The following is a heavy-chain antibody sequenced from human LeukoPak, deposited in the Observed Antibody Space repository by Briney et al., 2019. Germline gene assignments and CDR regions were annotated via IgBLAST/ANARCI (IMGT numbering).Heavy chain of an antibody. CDR2: ISGSGGST. CDR1: GFTFSSYA. J-gene: IGHJ6*02. D-gene: IGHD6-13*01. CDR3: ARGSSWYFSYRGAYGMDV. Sequence: GGSLRLSCAASGFTFSSYAMTWVRQAPGKGLEWVSAISGSGGSTYYADSVKGRFTISRDNSRDTLYLQINSLRAEDTAVYYCARGSSWYFSYRGAYGMDVWGQGTTVTVSS. V-gene: IGHV3-23*01.